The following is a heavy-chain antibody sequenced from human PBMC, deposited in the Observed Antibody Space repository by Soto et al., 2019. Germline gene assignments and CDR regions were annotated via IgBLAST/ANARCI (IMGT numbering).Heavy chain of an antibody. Sequence: PGGSLRLSCAASGFTFSSYWMSWVRQAPGKGLEWVANIKQDGSEKYYVDSVKGRFTISRDNAKNSLYLQMNSLRAEDTAVYYCARDYVDIVATTFLRDYYYGMDVWGQGTTVTVSS. V-gene: IGHV3-7*05. CDR1: GFTFSSYW. CDR2: IKQDGSEK. CDR3: ARDYVDIVATTFLRDYYYGMDV. J-gene: IGHJ6*02. D-gene: IGHD5-12*01.